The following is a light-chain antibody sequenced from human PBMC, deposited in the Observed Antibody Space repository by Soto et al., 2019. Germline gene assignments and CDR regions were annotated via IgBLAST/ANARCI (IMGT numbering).Light chain of an antibody. CDR2: GAS. CDR1: QSVDTN. V-gene: IGKV3-15*01. J-gene: IGKJ1*01. CDR3: QQYDDWPPWT. Sequence: EIVMTQSPATLSVSPGERATLSCRASQSVDTNLAWYQQKPGQAPRVLIYGASTRAAGIPARFSGSGSGTEFTLTISSLQSEDFAVYHCQQYDDWPPWTFGQGTKVEIK.